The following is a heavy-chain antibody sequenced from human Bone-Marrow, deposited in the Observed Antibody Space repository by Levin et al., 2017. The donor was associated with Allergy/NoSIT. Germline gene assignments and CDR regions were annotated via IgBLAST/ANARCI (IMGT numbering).Heavy chain of an antibody. CDR3: ARVGGGDYYYFNMDV. V-gene: IGHV3-21*01. CDR1: GFIFSTYT. D-gene: IGHD2-15*01. J-gene: IGHJ6*03. Sequence: ASVKVSCAASGFIFSTYTMNWVRQAPGKGLEWVSCITSSSTYIYYADSVKGRFTISRDNAKNSLYLQMNSLRAEDTAVYYCARVGGGDYYYFNMDVWGKGTTVTVSS. CDR2: ITSSSTYI.